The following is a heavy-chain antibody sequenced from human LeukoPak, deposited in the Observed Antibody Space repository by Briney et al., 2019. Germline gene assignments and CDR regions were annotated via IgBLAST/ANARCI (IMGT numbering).Heavy chain of an antibody. Sequence: GASVKVSCKASGYTFSTSTMHWVRQVPGQRLEWMGYINAGNGNTKYSQKFQGRVTITRDTSASTAYMELSSLRSEDTAVYYCARVGYSSGWYGEYFQHWGQGTLVTVSS. CDR3: ARVGYSSGWYGEYFQH. CDR2: INAGNGNT. V-gene: IGHV1-3*01. J-gene: IGHJ1*01. CDR1: GYTFSTST. D-gene: IGHD6-19*01.